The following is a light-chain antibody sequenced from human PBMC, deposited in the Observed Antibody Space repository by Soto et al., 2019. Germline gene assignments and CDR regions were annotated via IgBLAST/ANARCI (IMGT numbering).Light chain of an antibody. J-gene: IGKJ2*01. CDR1: RSISSW. Sequence: DIQMTQSPSTLSASVGDRVTISCRASRSISSWLAWYQQKPGMTPKLLIYDASRLESGVPSRFSGSGSGTEFTLTISSLQPDDFATYYCQQYNDYVNSFGQGTKLEMK. CDR3: QQYNDYVNS. V-gene: IGKV1-5*01. CDR2: DAS.